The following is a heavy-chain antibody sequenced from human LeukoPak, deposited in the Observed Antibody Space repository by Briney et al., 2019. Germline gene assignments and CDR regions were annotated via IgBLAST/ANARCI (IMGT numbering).Heavy chain of an antibody. Sequence: GGSLRLSCIGSGITFSAYALSWVRQAPGKGLEWVAVISYDGSNKYYADSVKGRFTISRDNSKNTLYLQMNSLRAEDTAVYYCARDPGPGKVEGYFDYWGQGTLVTVSS. V-gene: IGHV3-30-3*01. J-gene: IGHJ4*02. CDR2: ISYDGSNK. D-gene: IGHD2-15*01. CDR3: ARDPGPGKVEGYFDY. CDR1: GITFSAYA.